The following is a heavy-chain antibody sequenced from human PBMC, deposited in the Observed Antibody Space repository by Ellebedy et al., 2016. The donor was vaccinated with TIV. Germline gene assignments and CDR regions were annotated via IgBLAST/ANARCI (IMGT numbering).Heavy chain of an antibody. D-gene: IGHD4-17*01. CDR1: GFTFSSYS. V-gene: IGHV3-48*04. CDR3: ARCAHDYGDPDAFDI. CDR2: ISSSSSTI. Sequence: GESLKISXAASGFTFSSYSMNWVRQAPGKGLEWVSYISSSSSTIYYADSVKGRFTISRDNAKNSLYLQMNSLRAEDTAVYYCARCAHDYGDPDAFDIWGQGTMVTVSS. J-gene: IGHJ3*02.